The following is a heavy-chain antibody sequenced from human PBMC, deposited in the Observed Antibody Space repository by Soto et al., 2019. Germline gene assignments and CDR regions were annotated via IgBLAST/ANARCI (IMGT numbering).Heavy chain of an antibody. V-gene: IGHV3-23*01. Sequence: GGSLRLSCAASGFTFSSYAMSWVRQAPGKGLEWVSAISGSGGSTYYADSVKGRFTISRDNSKNTLYLQMNSLRAEDTAVYYCAKEWGISRDGYNYVWDYWGQGTLVTVSS. D-gene: IGHD3-16*01. CDR2: ISGSGGST. J-gene: IGHJ4*02. CDR1: GFTFSSYA. CDR3: AKEWGISRDGYNYVWDY.